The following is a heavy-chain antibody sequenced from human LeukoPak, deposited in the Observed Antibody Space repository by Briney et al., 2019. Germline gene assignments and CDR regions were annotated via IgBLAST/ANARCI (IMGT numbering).Heavy chain of an antibody. CDR1: GGSISSSSYY. D-gene: IGHD2-21*02. J-gene: IGHJ6*03. V-gene: IGHV4-39*07. CDR2: IYHSGST. Sequence: PSETLSLTCTVSGGSISSSSYYWGWIRQPPGKGLEWIGSIYHSGSTYYNPSLKSRVTISVDTSKNQFSLKLSSVTAADTAVYYCARVGGDSLRTYYYYMDVWGKGTTVTVSS. CDR3: ARVGGDSLRTYYYYMDV.